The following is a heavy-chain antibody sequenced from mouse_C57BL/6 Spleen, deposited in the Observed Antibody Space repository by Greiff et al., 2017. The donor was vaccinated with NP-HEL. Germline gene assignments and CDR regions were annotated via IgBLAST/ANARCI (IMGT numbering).Heavy chain of an antibody. J-gene: IGHJ1*03. V-gene: IGHV1-55*01. CDR1: GYTFTSYW. D-gene: IGHD1-1*01. Sequence: VQLQQSGAELVKPGASVKMSCKASGYTFTSYWITWVKQRPGQGLEWIGDIYPGSGSTNYNEKFKSKATLTVDTSSSTAYMQLSSLTSEDSAVYYCAREGRLLWYFDVWGTGTTVTVSS. CDR3: AREGRLLWYFDV. CDR2: IYPGSGST.